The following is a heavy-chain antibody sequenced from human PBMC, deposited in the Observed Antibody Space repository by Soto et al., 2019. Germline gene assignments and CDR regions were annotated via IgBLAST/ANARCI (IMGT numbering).Heavy chain of an antibody. CDR3: ARLPRDCNKTSCYYADH. CDR2: MYPGDSDT. V-gene: IGHV5-51*01. Sequence: SCRGSGYDFNTNWFGWVRQLPGRGLEWVGIMYPGDSDTRYNPSLQGHVTLSVDVTVSTAFLQWRSLETSDTGMYFCARLPRDCNKTSCYYADHWGQGTQVTVSS. J-gene: IGHJ4*02. CDR1: GYDFNTNW. D-gene: IGHD3-3*01.